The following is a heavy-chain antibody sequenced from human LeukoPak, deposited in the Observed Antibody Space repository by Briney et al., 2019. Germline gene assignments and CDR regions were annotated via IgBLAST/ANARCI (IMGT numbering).Heavy chain of an antibody. J-gene: IGHJ4*02. V-gene: IGHV4-61*08. CDR2: IYYSGST. D-gene: IGHD5-24*01. CDR1: SGSINTSGFY. Sequence: SETLSLTCTVSSGSINTSGFYWSWVRQPPGKGLEWIGYIYYSGSTNYNPSLKSRVTISVDTSKNQFSLKLSSVTAADTAVYYCARDLGDGYPMGFDYWGQGTLVTVSS. CDR3: ARDLGDGYPMGFDY.